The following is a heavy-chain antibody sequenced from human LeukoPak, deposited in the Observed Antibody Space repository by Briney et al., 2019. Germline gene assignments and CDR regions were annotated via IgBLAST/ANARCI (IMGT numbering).Heavy chain of an antibody. CDR3: ARDYYDSSGSSWFDP. Sequence: PGGSLRLSCAASGFSFTNAWMSWVRQAPGKGLEWVSSISSGSSFMYYADSVKGRFTISRDNAKNSLYLQMNSLRAKDTALYYCARDYYDSSGSSWFDPWGQGTLVTVSS. CDR2: ISSGSSFM. J-gene: IGHJ5*02. CDR1: GFSFTNAW. D-gene: IGHD3-22*01. V-gene: IGHV3-21*01.